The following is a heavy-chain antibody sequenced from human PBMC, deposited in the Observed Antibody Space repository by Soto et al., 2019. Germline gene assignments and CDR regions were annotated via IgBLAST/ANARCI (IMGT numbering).Heavy chain of an antibody. V-gene: IGHV3-30-3*01. CDR2: ISYDGSNK. CDR1: GFTFSSYA. J-gene: IGHJ5*02. D-gene: IGHD3-16*01. Sequence: QVQLVESGGGVVQPGRSLRLSCAASGFTFSSYAMHWVRQAPGKGLEWVAIISYDGSNKYYTDSVKGRFTISRDNSKNTRYLQMNSLRAEDTAVYYCARDPRSGGEYVNWFDPWGQGTLVTVSS. CDR3: ARDPRSGGEYVNWFDP.